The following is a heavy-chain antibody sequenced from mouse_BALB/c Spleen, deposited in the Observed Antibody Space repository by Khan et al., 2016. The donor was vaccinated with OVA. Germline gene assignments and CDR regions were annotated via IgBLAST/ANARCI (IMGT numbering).Heavy chain of an antibody. CDR3: AKVYGEDFDY. CDR1: GYSITSDYA. Sequence: EVELVESGLGLVKPSQSLSLTCTVTGYSITSDYAWNWIRQFPGNKLEWMGFISYSGNTNYNPSLKSRISITRDTSKNQFFLQLNSVTTEDTATNYCAKVYGEDFDYWGQGTTLTVSS. V-gene: IGHV3-2*02. CDR2: ISYSGNT. J-gene: IGHJ2*01. D-gene: IGHD1-1*01.